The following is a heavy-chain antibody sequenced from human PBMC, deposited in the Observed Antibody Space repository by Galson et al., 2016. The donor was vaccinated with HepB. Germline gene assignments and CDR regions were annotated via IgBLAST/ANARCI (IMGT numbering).Heavy chain of an antibody. D-gene: IGHD6-19*01. CDR1: GFFFSGRA. CDR2: INRYGATT. Sequence: SLRLSCAASGFFFSGRAMSWVRQAPGKGLEWVSGINRYGATTGYAASVKGRFTISRDNSNNTLYLQMNSLRAEDTAFYYCARGGATPGQWLDNWFDPWGQGTLVTVSS. CDR3: ARGGATPGQWLDNWFDP. V-gene: IGHV3-23*01. J-gene: IGHJ5*02.